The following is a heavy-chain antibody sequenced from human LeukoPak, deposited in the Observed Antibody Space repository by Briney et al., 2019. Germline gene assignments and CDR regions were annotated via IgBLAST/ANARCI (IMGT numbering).Heavy chain of an antibody. CDR2: FSGSGGST. CDR3: AKVRALRFLEWLFPGMDV. CDR1: GFTFSTFT. V-gene: IGHV3-23*01. J-gene: IGHJ6*04. Sequence: GGSLRLSCAASGFTFSTFTINWVGWAPGKGLEGVSPFSGSGGSTYYADSVKGRFTISRDNSKNTLYLQMNSLRAEDTAVYYCAKVRALRFLEWLFPGMDVWGKGTTVTVSS. D-gene: IGHD3-3*01.